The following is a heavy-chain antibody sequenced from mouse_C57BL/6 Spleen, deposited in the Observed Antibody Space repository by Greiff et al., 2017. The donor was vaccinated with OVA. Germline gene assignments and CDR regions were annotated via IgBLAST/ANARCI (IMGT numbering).Heavy chain of an antibody. CDR3: TTGYYGIRGY. D-gene: IGHD1-2*01. Sequence: VQLQQSGAELVRPGASVKLSCTASGFNIKDDYMHWVKPRPEQGLAWIGWIDPATGDTEYASKFQGQATITADTSSNTAYLQRSSLTSEDTAVYDCTTGYYGIRGYWGQGTTLTVSS. J-gene: IGHJ2*01. CDR1: GFNIKDDY. CDR2: IDPATGDT. V-gene: IGHV14-4*01.